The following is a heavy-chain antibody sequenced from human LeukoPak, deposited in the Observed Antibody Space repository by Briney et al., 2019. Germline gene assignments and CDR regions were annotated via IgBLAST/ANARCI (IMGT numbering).Heavy chain of an antibody. V-gene: IGHV3-23*01. D-gene: IGHD6-13*01. CDR1: GFTFSDYA. Sequence: AGGSLRLSCAASGFTFSDYAMSWVRQAPGKGLEWVSAISGSGGSTYYADSVKGRFTISRDNSKNTLYLQMNSLRAEDTAVYYCAKDSRYSSSPDAFDIWGQGTMVTVSS. CDR3: AKDSRYSSSPDAFDI. J-gene: IGHJ3*02. CDR2: ISGSGGST.